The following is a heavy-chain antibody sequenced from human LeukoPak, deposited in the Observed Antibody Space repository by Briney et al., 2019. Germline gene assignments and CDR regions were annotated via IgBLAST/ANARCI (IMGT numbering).Heavy chain of an antibody. CDR1: GFTFDDYG. V-gene: IGHV3-20*04. D-gene: IGHD2-21*01. Sequence: GGSLRLSCAASGFTFDDYGMSWVRQAPGKGLEWVSGINWNGGSTGYADSVQGRFTISRDNAKNSLYLQMNSLRAEDTALYYCARVVVEGNWFDSWGQGTLVTVSS. J-gene: IGHJ5*01. CDR2: INWNGGST. CDR3: ARVVVEGNWFDS.